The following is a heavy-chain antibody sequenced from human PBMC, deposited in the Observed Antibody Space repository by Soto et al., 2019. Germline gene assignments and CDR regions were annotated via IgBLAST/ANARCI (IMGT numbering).Heavy chain of an antibody. D-gene: IGHD2-15*01. Sequence: TSETLSLTCTVSGDSISAYSWSWVRQPPGKGLEWIGNIHYNGNTKYNPSLKSRVTMSVDTSKNQFSLKLISVTAADTAVYYCARGQVVAAHHWGQGTLVTVSS. CDR2: IHYNGNT. J-gene: IGHJ5*02. CDR3: ARGQVVAAHH. CDR1: GDSISAYS. V-gene: IGHV4-59*01.